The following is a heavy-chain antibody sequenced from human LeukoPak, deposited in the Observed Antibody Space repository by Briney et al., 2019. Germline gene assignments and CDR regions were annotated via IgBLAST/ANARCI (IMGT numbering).Heavy chain of an antibody. Sequence: PSETLSLTCTVSSGSISSNNYYWGWIRQPPGKGLEWIGSIYYTGSTFYNPSLKSRATMSLDALKNQFTLKVTSVTATDTAVYYCSGLVSYDVLTENFYKYYMDVWGKGTTVTVSS. CDR3: SGLVSYDVLTENFYKYYMDV. CDR1: SGSISSNNYY. D-gene: IGHD3-9*01. V-gene: IGHV4-39*01. CDR2: IYYTGST. J-gene: IGHJ6*03.